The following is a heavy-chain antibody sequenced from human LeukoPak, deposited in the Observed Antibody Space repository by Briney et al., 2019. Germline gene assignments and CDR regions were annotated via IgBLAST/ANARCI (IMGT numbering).Heavy chain of an antibody. J-gene: IGHJ5*02. D-gene: IGHD1-14*01. V-gene: IGHV4-59*11. CDR3: ARGPLTTFDP. CDR1: GGSISSHY. Sequence: SETLSLTCTVSGGSISSHYWSWIRQPPGKGLEWIGYIYYSGSTNYNPSLKSRVTISVDTSKNQFSLKLSSVTAADTAVYYCARGPLTTFDPWGQGTLVTVSS. CDR2: IYYSGST.